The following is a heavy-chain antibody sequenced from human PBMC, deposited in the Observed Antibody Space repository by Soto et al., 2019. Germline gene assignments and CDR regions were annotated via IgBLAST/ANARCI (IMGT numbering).Heavy chain of an antibody. V-gene: IGHV1-69*13. Sequence: SVKVSCKASGYTFTSYGISWVRQAPGQGLEWMGGIIPIFGTANYAQKFQGRVTITAEESTSTAYMELSSLRSEDTAVYYCARGIQLERLSWFDPWGQGTLVTVSS. D-gene: IGHD1-1*01. CDR1: GYTFTSYG. CDR3: ARGIQLERLSWFDP. J-gene: IGHJ5*02. CDR2: IIPIFGTA.